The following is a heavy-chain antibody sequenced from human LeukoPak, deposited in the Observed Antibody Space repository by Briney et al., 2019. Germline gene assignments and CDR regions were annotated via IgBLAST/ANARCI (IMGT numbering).Heavy chain of an antibody. V-gene: IGHV3-23*01. CDR1: GFTFSSYA. J-gene: IGHJ4*02. CDR2: ISGSGSST. D-gene: IGHD1-26*01. CDR3: AKHRGVGATRALDY. Sequence: QTGGSLRLSCAASGFTFSSYAMSWVRHAPGRGLEWVSAISGSGSSTYYADSVKGRFTISRNTSKNTLYLQMNSLRAEDTAVFYCAKHRGVGATRALDYWGQGTLVTVSS.